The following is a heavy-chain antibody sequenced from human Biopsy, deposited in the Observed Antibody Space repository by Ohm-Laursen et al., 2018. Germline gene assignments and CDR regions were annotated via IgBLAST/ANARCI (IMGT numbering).Heavy chain of an antibody. V-gene: IGHV4-59*01. J-gene: IGHJ4*02. Sequence: GTLSLTCTVSDGSINSYYWNWIRQPPGKRLEWIGYIYYSGSTNYNPSLRSRVTISVDRSKNQFSLELSSVTAADTAVYYCARVGAGAPSIDYFDYWGQGALVTVSS. D-gene: IGHD1-26*01. CDR1: DGSINSYY. CDR3: ARVGAGAPSIDYFDY. CDR2: IYYSGST.